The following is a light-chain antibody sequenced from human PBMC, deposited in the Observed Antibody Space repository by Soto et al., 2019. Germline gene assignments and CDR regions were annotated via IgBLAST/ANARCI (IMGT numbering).Light chain of an antibody. CDR1: QSVSSSY. V-gene: IGKV3-20*01. Sequence: EIVLTQSPGTLSLSPGERATLSCRTSQSVSSSYLAWYQQKPGQAPRLLIYAASTRATGISDRFSGSVSGTDFTLTISRLEPEDSAVYYCQQDGSSPMYIFGQGTKLEI. J-gene: IGKJ2*01. CDR2: AAS. CDR3: QQDGSSPMYI.